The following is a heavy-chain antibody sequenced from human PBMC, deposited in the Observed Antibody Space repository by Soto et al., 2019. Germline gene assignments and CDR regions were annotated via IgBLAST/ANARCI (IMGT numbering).Heavy chain of an antibody. V-gene: IGHV1-3*01. CDR3: VRRHVSATGIDGMDP. CDR1: GYTFISYG. D-gene: IGHD6-13*01. Sequence: ASVKISCKASGYTFISYGIHWGRQAPGQRLEWMRGINAANGDTKYSPQLQGSVTTTRDTTASTAYMELSSLRSEDTAVYYCVRRHVSATGIDGMDPWGQGTTVTVSS. J-gene: IGHJ5*02. CDR2: INAANGDT.